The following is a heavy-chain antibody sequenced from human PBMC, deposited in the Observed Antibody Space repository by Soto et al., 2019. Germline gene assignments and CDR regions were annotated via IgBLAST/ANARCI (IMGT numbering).Heavy chain of an antibody. CDR3: ARDMPAGFTHYFDP. CDR1: GVSVTSYY. J-gene: IGHJ5*02. D-gene: IGHD1-26*01. CDR2: TSYTCST. Sequence: PPATPSLTCFVSGVSVTSYYSSGIRQFPGKGLEWIAYTSYTCSTNYNPSLQSRVTISLATSKNQLSLKFTSMTAADTAVYYCARDMPAGFTHYFDPWGQGTLVTVSS. V-gene: IGHV4-59*02.